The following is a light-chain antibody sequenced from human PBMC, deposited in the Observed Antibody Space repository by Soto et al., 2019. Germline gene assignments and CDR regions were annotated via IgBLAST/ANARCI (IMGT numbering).Light chain of an antibody. CDR1: QSISSY. J-gene: IGKJ2*01. CDR2: AAS. Sequence: DIQMTQSPSSLSASVGDRVTITCRASQSISSYLNWYQQKPGKAPKLLIDAASSLQSGVPSRFSGSGSGTDFTLIISSVQFVDFATYYCQQSYRTPGTFGQGTKLESK. V-gene: IGKV1-39*01. CDR3: QQSYRTPGT.